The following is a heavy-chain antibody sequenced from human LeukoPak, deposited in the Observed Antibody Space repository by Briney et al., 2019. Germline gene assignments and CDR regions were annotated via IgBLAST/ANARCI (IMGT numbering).Heavy chain of an antibody. V-gene: IGHV4-61*01. CDR1: GGSVSSGPYY. D-gene: IGHD4-17*01. J-gene: IGHJ1*01. CDR2: IYHSGNT. CDR3: ARDGGSYSDIAEYFQH. Sequence: PSETLSLTCTVSGGSVSSGPYYWSWIRKPPGKGLDWIGYIYHSGNTNYNPSLKSRVTISVDRSKNQFSPKLNSVTAADTAVYYCARDGGSYSDIAEYFQHWGQGTLVTVSS.